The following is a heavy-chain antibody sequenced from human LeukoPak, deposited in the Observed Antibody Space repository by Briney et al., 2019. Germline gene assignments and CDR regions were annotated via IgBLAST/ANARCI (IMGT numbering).Heavy chain of an antibody. CDR1: GGTFSSYA. CDR2: IIPIFGTA. D-gene: IGHD2-2*01. Sequence: ASVKVSCKASGGTFSSYAISWVRQAPGKGLEWMGRIIPIFGTANYAQKFQGRVTITADESTSTAYMELSSLRSEDTAVYYCARYIVVVPAASPSEAGDYYYYMDVWGKGTTVTVFS. V-gene: IGHV1-69*13. J-gene: IGHJ6*03. CDR3: ARYIVVVPAASPSEAGDYYYYMDV.